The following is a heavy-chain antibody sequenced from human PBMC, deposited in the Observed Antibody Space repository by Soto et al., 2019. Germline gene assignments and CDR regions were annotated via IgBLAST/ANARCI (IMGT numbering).Heavy chain of an antibody. CDR2: ISYDGSNK. CDR3: ARKLGRVPRDWFDP. J-gene: IGHJ5*02. V-gene: IGHV3-30-3*01. Sequence: QVQLVESGGGVVQPGRSLRLSCAASGFTFSSYAMHWVRQAPGKGLEWVAVISYDGSNKYYADSVKGPFTISRDNSKNTLDLQKNSLRGKDTAVYYCARKLGRVPRDWFDPWGQGTLVTVSS. CDR1: GFTFSSYA. D-gene: IGHD1-1*01.